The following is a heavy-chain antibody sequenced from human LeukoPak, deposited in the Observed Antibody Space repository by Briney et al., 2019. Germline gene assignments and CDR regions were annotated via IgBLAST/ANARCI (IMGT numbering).Heavy chain of an antibody. Sequence: QPGGSLRLSCAASGFTFSSYGMSWVRQAPGKGLEWVSAISGSGGSTYYADSVKGRFTISRDNSKNTLYLQMNSLRAEDTAVYYCAKSGYSYGIFDYWGQGTLVTVSS. J-gene: IGHJ4*02. CDR3: AKSGYSYGIFDY. V-gene: IGHV3-23*01. CDR2: ISGSGGST. D-gene: IGHD5-18*01. CDR1: GFTFSSYG.